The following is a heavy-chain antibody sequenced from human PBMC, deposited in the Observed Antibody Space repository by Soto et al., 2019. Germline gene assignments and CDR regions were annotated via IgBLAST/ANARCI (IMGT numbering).Heavy chain of an antibody. D-gene: IGHD3-22*01. Sequence: QVQLQESGPGLVKPSETLSLTCTVSGGSISNYYWSWIRQPPGKGLEWIGYIYYSGTTNYNPSLKSRVTISVDTSKNQFSLRLSSVTAADTAVYYCARVNNYYDSRGYYFYYFDYWGQGTLVTVSS. CDR2: IYYSGTT. CDR1: GGSISNYY. J-gene: IGHJ4*02. CDR3: ARVNNYYDSRGYYFYYFDY. V-gene: IGHV4-59*01.